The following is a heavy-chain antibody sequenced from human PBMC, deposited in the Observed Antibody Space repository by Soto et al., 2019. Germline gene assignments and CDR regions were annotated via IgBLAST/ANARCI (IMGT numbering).Heavy chain of an antibody. CDR2: ISAYNGKT. J-gene: IGHJ4*02. CDR3: ARDRLIAVTGLLHY. D-gene: IGHD6-19*01. V-gene: IGHV1-18*01. CDR1: GYHFTSYG. Sequence: QVQLVQSGAEVKKPGASVKVSCKTSGYHFTSYGINWVRQAPGQGPEWMGWISAYNGKTSYTQKFKGRVPMTTDTSTSTAYMELRSLRSDDTAVYYCARDRLIAVTGLLHYWGQGTLVTVSS.